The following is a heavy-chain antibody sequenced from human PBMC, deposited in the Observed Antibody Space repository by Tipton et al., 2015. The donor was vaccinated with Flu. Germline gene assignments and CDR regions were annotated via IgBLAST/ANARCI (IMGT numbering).Heavy chain of an antibody. CDR1: GESFSGYY. Sequence: LRLSCAVFGESFSGYYGSWIRQSPGKGLEWLGEINHSGGTNYNPSLKSRVTISLDTSKNQFSLKMNSVTAADTGVYYCAKSALGYYFSGTRGSWFDPWGQGTPVTVSS. CDR3: AKSALGYYFSGTRGSWFDP. CDR2: INHSGGT. D-gene: IGHD3-10*01. V-gene: IGHV4-34*01. J-gene: IGHJ5*02.